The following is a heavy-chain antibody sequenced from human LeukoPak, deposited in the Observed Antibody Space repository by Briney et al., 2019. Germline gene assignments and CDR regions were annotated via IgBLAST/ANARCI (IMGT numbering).Heavy chain of an antibody. CDR2: INPNSGGT. Sequence: ASVKVSCNASGYTFTGYYMHWVRQAPGQGLEWMGRINPNSGGTNYAQKFQGRVTMTRDTSISTAYMELSRLRSDDTAVYYCARDNDSSGYYNPIDYWGQGTLVTVSS. J-gene: IGHJ4*02. D-gene: IGHD3-22*01. V-gene: IGHV1-2*06. CDR1: GYTFTGYY. CDR3: ARDNDSSGYYNPIDY.